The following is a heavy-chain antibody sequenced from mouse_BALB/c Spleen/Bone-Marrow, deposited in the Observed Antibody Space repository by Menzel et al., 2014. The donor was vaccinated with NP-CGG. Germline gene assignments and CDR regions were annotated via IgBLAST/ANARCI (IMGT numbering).Heavy chain of an antibody. V-gene: IGHV1-80*01. J-gene: IGHJ2*01. CDR3: XXXXXXXDX. CDR1: GYAFSTYW. CDR2: IXPGXXXT. Sequence: SGAELVRPGSSVKISCKASGYAFSTYWMNWVKQRPGQGXXXXXQIXPGXXXTNYNEKFKGKATLTADKSSSXXSIQXSXLTSXXXXXXXXXXXXXXXDXWXXXXTLTVSS.